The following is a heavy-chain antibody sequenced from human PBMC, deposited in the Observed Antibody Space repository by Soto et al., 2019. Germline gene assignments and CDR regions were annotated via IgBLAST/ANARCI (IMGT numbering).Heavy chain of an antibody. CDR1: GDSISSSGYY. V-gene: IGHV4-31*03. D-gene: IGHD6-6*01. Sequence: PSETLSLTCSVSGDSISSSGYYWSWIRQHPGKGLEWIGHIYYSGNTYYNPSLKSRFTISVDTSKNQSSLNLSSVTAADTALYYCARDSGFYSSSSFDYWGRGTLVTVSS. J-gene: IGHJ4*02. CDR2: IYYSGNT. CDR3: ARDSGFYSSSSFDY.